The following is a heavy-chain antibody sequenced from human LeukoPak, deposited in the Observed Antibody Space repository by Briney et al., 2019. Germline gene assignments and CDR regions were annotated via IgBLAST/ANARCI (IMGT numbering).Heavy chain of an antibody. CDR3: ARGPRPNCSSTSCYRWWFDP. D-gene: IGHD2-2*01. CDR1: GYTFTGYY. Sequence: ASVKVSCKASGYTFTGYYMHWVRQAPGQGLEWMGWINPNSGGTNYAQKFQGRVTMTRDTSISTAYMELSRLRSDDTAVYYCARGPRPNCSSTSCYRWWFDPWGQGTLVTVSS. V-gene: IGHV1-2*02. J-gene: IGHJ5*02. CDR2: INPNSGGT.